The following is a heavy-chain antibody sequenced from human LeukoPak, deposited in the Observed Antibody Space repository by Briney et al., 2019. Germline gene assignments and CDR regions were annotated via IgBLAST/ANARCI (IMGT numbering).Heavy chain of an antibody. J-gene: IGHJ4*02. CDR3: VRRSRGGFDY. CDR2: IYYSGST. Sequence: MSSETLSLTCTVSGGSISSYYWSWIRQPPGKGLEWIGYIYYSGSTYYNPSLKSRVTVSVDTSKNQFSLKLRTVTAADTAVYYCVRRSRGGFDYWGQGTLVTVSS. D-gene: IGHD3-10*01. V-gene: IGHV4-59*08. CDR1: GGSISSYY.